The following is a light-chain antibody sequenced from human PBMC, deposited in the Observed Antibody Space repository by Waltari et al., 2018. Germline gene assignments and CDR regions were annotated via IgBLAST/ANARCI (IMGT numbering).Light chain of an antibody. V-gene: IGKV2-28*01. CDR2: LVS. CDR1: QSLLHSSGYTF. Sequence: DIVMTQSPLCLPVSPGEPASISCRSSQSLLHSSGYTFLDWYLQKPGQSPQLLIYLVSNRASGVPDRFSGSGSGTDFTLKISRVEAEDVGVYYCMQARQTPWTFGQGTKVEIK. CDR3: MQARQTPWT. J-gene: IGKJ1*01.